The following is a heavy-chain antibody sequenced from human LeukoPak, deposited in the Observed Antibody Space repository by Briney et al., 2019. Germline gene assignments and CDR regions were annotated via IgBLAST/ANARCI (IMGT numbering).Heavy chain of an antibody. CDR2: IYTSGST. CDR3: ARTKRYFDWFSSPGVTGTFDP. J-gene: IGHJ5*02. Sequence: SETLSLTCTVSGGSISSYYWSWIRQPAGKGLEWIGRIYTSGSTNYNPSLKSRVTMSVDTSKNQFSLKLSSVTAADTAVYYCARTKRYFDWFSSPGVTGTFDPWGQGTLVTVSS. CDR1: GGSISSYY. D-gene: IGHD3-9*01. V-gene: IGHV4-4*07.